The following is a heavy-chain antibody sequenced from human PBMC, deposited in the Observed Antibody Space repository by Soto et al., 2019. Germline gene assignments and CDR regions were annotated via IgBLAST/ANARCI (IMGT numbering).Heavy chain of an antibody. J-gene: IGHJ6*02. D-gene: IGHD5-18*01. CDR2: ISAYNGNT. CDR1: GYTFTSSG. CDR3: ARDLYRIQLWSDYYSCGMDV. V-gene: IGHV1-18*01. Sequence: ASVKVSCKASGYTFTSSGISWVRQAPGQGLEWMGWISAYNGNTNYAQKLQGRVTMTTDTSTSTAYMELRSLRSDDTAVYYCARDLYRIQLWSDYYSCGMDVWGQGTTVTVS.